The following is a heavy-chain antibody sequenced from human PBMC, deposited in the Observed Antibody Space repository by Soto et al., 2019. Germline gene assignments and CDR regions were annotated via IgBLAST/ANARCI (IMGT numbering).Heavy chain of an antibody. CDR2: ISAYNGNT. CDR3: ARVQRRITIFGVVTLPDLPVEDYYYYGMDV. D-gene: IGHD3-3*01. V-gene: IGHV1-18*01. Sequence: GASVKVSCKASGYTFTSYGISWVRQAPGQGLEWMGWISAYNGNTNYAQKLQGRVTMTTDTSTSTAYMELRSLRSDDTAVYYCARVQRRITIFGVVTLPDLPVEDYYYYGMDVWGQGTTVTVSS. J-gene: IGHJ6*02. CDR1: GYTFTSYG.